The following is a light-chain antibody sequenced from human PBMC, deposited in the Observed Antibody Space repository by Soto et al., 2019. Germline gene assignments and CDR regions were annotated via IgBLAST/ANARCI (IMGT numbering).Light chain of an antibody. V-gene: IGKV3-15*01. Sequence: EVVLTKSPGTLSLSPGERATLSCRASQSVRSSLAWYQQKPGQAPRLLIYGASNRATGIPARFSGSGSGTEFTLTISSLQSEDFAVYYCQQYDNWPPITFCHGTRLEI. CDR1: QSVRSS. CDR2: GAS. J-gene: IGKJ5*01. CDR3: QQYDNWPPIT.